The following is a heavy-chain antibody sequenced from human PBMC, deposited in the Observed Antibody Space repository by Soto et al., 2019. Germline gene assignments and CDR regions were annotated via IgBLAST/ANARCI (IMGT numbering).Heavy chain of an antibody. CDR2: INPTGGVT. J-gene: IGHJ4*02. CDR1: GYAFPSYY. D-gene: IGHD3-10*01. CDR3: AREMVRGVGSDY. V-gene: IGHV1-46*01. Sequence: ASVKVSCKASGYAFPSYYIHWVRQAPGQGLEWVGKINPTGGVTSYAQKFQGRVTMTRDMSTTTVYMELSSLRSEDAAVYYCAREMVRGVGSDYWGQGTLVTVSS.